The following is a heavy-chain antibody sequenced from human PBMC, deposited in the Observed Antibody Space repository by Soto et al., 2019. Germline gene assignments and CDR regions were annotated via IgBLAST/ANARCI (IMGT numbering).Heavy chain of an antibody. J-gene: IGHJ6*02. Sequence: SETLSLSCAVYGGSLSGYYWSWIRQPPGKGLEWIGEINHSGSTNYNPSLKSRVTISVDTSKNQFSLKLSSVTAADTAVYYCARGVDTAMPHYYYGMDVRGQATTVSVSS. CDR1: GGSLSGYY. CDR3: ARGVDTAMPHYYYGMDV. D-gene: IGHD5-18*01. V-gene: IGHV4-34*01. CDR2: INHSGST.